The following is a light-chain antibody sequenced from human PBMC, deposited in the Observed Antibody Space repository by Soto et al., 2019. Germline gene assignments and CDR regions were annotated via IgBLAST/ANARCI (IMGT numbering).Light chain of an antibody. J-gene: IGKJ2*01. Sequence: EIVMTQSPATLSVSLGDRATLSCRASKSVGSYLAWYQQKPGQAPRLLIYGASTRATGIPARFSGSGSETDCTLTISSLQSEDFAVYYCQQYDSWPPSYTFGQGTKLEIK. CDR1: KSVGSY. CDR2: GAS. V-gene: IGKV3-15*01. CDR3: QQYDSWPPSYT.